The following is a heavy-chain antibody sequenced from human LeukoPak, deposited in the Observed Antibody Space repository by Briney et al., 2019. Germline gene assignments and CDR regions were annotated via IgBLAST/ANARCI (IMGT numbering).Heavy chain of an antibody. V-gene: IGHV3-21*01. CDR3: ARVDQQLDPYYYYYYMDV. J-gene: IGHJ6*03. Sequence: GGSLRLSCAASGFTFSSYSMNWVRQAPGKGLEWVSSISSSSSYVYYADSVKGRFTISRDNAKNSLYLQMNSLRAEDTAVYYCARVDQQLDPYYYYYYMDVWGKGTTVTVSS. D-gene: IGHD6-13*01. CDR1: GFTFSSYS. CDR2: ISSSSSYV.